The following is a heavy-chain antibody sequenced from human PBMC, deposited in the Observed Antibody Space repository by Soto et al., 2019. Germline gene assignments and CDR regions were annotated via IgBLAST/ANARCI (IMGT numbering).Heavy chain of an antibody. CDR1: GFTFSSYG. V-gene: IGHV3-30*18. J-gene: IGHJ2*01. CDR2: ISYDGSNK. CDR3: AKDVSYYYDSSVSDWYFDL. D-gene: IGHD3-22*01. Sequence: GGSLRLSCAASGFTFSSYGMHWVRQAPGKGLEWVAVISYDGSNKYYADSVKGRFTISRDNSKNTLYLQMNSLRAEDTAVYYCAKDVSYYYDSSVSDWYFDLWGRGTLVTVSS.